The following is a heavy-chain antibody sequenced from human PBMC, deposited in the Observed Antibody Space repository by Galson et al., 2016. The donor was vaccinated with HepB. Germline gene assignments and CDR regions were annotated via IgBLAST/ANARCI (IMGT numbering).Heavy chain of an antibody. CDR1: GGTFSSYG. D-gene: IGHD3-22*01. CDR2: IMPIFGIA. CDR3: ARGGPLIGLFLHYYYYDMDV. Sequence: CKASGGTFSSYGISWVRQAPGQGLEWTGGIMPIFGIANYAQKFQGRVTITADKSTSTAYMELRNLRSEDTAVYYCARGGPLIGLFLHYYYYDMDVWGQGTTVTVSS. V-gene: IGHV1-69*17. J-gene: IGHJ6*02.